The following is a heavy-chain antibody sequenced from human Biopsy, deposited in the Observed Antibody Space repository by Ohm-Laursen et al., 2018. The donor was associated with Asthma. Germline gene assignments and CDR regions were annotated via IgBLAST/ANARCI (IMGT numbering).Heavy chain of an antibody. V-gene: IGHV1-24*01. Sequence: GGSVKVSCNISGYSLTDLSMHWVRQAPGQGLEWMGGHDHEEGGTVNARRFQGRVTMTEDTSTDTAYMELSSLSSDDTAVYYCASDFPKDYVRYNFQFWGQGTLVTVSS. CDR2: HDHEEGGT. J-gene: IGHJ4*02. CDR3: ASDFPKDYVRYNFQF. CDR1: GYSLTDLS. D-gene: IGHD4-17*01.